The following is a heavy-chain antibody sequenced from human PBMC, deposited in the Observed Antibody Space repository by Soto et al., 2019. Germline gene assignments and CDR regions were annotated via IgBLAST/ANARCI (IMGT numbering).Heavy chain of an antibody. V-gene: IGHV3-74*01. J-gene: IGHJ4*02. CDR1: GFTFSGYW. D-gene: IGHD1-1*01. CDR3: VRSREGYKLVADY. Sequence: EAQLVESGGGLVQPGGSLRLSCAASGFTFSGYWMHWVRQAPERGLVWVSRINGDGTTTHYADSVKGRFTISRDNAKNTLYLQMNRLRAEDTAVYSCVRSREGYKLVADYWGQGTLVTVSS. CDR2: INGDGTTT.